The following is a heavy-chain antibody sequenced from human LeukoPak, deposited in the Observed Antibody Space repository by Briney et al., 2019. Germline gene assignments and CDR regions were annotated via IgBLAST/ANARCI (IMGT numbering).Heavy chain of an antibody. D-gene: IGHD6-19*01. J-gene: IGHJ4*02. CDR1: GFTFSRYD. V-gene: IGHV3-13*01. CDR2: IGTAGDT. Sequence: GGSLRLSCAASGFTFSRYDMHWVRQATGKGLEWVSGIGTAGDTYYAGSVKGRFTISRENAKNSLYLQMNSPTAGDTAVYYCAGAGSETQWRAFDFWGQGALVTVFS. CDR3: AGAGSETQWRAFDF.